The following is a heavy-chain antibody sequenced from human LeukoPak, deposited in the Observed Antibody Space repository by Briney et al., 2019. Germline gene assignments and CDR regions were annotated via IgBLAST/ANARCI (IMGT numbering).Heavy chain of an antibody. D-gene: IGHD2-21*02. Sequence: ASVKVSCKASGYTLFSYGVNWVRQAPGQGLEWMGWISIYNGNTEYAQILQGRVTMTTDTSTSTVYMELTSLRSDDTAVYYCASNPRGDSWTFDYWGQGTLVTVSS. CDR3: ASNPRGDSWTFDY. J-gene: IGHJ4*02. CDR2: ISIYNGNT. V-gene: IGHV1-18*04. CDR1: GYTLFSYG.